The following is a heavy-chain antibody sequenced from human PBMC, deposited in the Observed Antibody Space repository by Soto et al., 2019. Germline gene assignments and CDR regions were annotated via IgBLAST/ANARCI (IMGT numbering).Heavy chain of an antibody. V-gene: IGHV6-1*01. CDR1: GDSVSSNSAA. J-gene: IGHJ6*02. CDR2: TYYRSKWYN. CDR3: ARATNAGSFWSGYHKDGMDV. D-gene: IGHD3-3*01. Sequence: SQTLSLTCAISGDSVSSNSAAWNWIRQSPSRGLEWLGRTYYRSKWYNDYAVSVKSRITINPDTSKNQFSLQLNSVTPEDTAVYYCARATNAGSFWSGYHKDGMDVWGQGTTVTVSS.